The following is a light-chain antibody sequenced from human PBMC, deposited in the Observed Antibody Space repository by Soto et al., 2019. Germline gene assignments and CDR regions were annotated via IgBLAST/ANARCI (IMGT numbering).Light chain of an antibody. V-gene: IGKV3-20*01. J-gene: IGKJ2*01. CDR3: QQYDGAPYA. CDR2: GTS. Sequence: EVVLTQSPGTLSLSPGERATLSCRPSQSVDGAYLAWYQQRPGHAPRLLIYGTSRRATGITDGFSGSGSGTDFTLTISRLEPEDFAVYYCQQYDGAPYAFGQGTKVETK. CDR1: QSVDGAY.